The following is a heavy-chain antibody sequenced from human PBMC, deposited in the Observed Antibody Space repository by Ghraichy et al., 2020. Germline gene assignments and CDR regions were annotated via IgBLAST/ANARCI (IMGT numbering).Heavy chain of an antibody. CDR2: SRTKPYSFTT. V-gene: IGHV3-72*01. CDR1: GFTFSDHF. CDR3: VRDYHCSGGTCYDY. D-gene: IGHD2-15*01. J-gene: IGHJ4*02. Sequence: GGSLRLEGAASGFTFSDHFMDWVRQAPGKGLEWVGRSRTKPYSFTTEYAASVKGRFTISRDDSENSLYLQMNSLKIEDTAVYYCVRDYHCSGGTCYDYWGQGTLVTVSS.